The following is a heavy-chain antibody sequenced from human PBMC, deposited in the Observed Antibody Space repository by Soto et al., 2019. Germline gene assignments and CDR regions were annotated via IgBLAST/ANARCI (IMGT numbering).Heavy chain of an antibody. D-gene: IGHD2-15*01. Sequence: QVQLQESGPGLVKPSETLSLTCTVSGGSISSYYWSWIRQPPGKGLEWIGYIYYSGSTNYNPSLKSRVTISVDTSKNQCSLKLSSVTAADTAVYYCARDVGDGLLPWFDPWGQGTLVTVSS. J-gene: IGHJ5*02. CDR3: ARDVGDGLLPWFDP. CDR1: GGSISSYY. V-gene: IGHV4-59*01. CDR2: IYYSGST.